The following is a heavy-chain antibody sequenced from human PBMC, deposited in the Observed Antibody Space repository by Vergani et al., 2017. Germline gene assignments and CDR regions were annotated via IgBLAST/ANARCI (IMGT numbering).Heavy chain of an antibody. CDR2: TRNKANSYTT. CDR1: GFTFGDYA. J-gene: IGHJ3*02. Sequence: EVQLVESGGGLVQPGRSLRLSCIASGFTFGDYAMSWFRQAPGKGLEWVGRTRNKANSYTTEYAASVKGRFTISRDDSKNSLYLQMGSLKTEDTAVYYCAREMGYCSSTSCYTDAFDIWGQGTMVTVSS. D-gene: IGHD2-2*02. CDR3: AREMGYCSSTSCYTDAFDI. V-gene: IGHV3-72*01.